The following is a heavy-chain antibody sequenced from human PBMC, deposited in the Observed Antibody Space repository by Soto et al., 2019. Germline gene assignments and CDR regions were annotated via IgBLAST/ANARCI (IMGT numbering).Heavy chain of an antibody. V-gene: IGHV1-46*01. D-gene: IGHD5-12*01. CDR3: ASYDYNGYYFDY. J-gene: IGHJ4*02. Sequence: ASVKVSCKASGYTFSTYYMHWVRQAPGQGYEWMGIINPSGGSTTYAQKFQGRVTMTRDTSTTTVYMELSSLKSEDTAVYYCASYDYNGYYFDYWGQGTLVTVSS. CDR2: INPSGGST. CDR1: GYTFSTYY.